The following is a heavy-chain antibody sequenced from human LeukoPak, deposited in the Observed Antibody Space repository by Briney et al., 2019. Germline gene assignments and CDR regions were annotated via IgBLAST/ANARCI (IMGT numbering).Heavy chain of an antibody. CDR2: VYTSGST. Sequence: SQTLSLTCTVSGGSLSSGTYYWSWIRQPAGKGLEWIGRVYTSGSTDYNPSLKSRVTMSVDTSKNQVSLKLSSVTAADTAVYYCARHDYSNEVDYWGQGTLVTVSS. CDR1: GGSLSSGTYY. D-gene: IGHD4-11*01. V-gene: IGHV4-61*02. CDR3: ARHDYSNEVDY. J-gene: IGHJ4*02.